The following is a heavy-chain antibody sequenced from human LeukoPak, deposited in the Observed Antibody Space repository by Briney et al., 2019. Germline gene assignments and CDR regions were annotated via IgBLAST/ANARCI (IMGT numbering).Heavy chain of an antibody. J-gene: IGHJ4*02. CDR2: IYYSGST. D-gene: IGHD6-6*01. Sequence: GSLRLSCAASGFTVSSNYMSWVRQAPGKGLEWIGSIYYSGSTYYNPSLKSRVTISVDTSKNQFSLKLSSVTAADTAVYYCASEAIAAPHPDYWGQGTLVTVSS. CDR1: GFTVSSNY. CDR3: ASEAIAAPHPDY. V-gene: IGHV4-59*05.